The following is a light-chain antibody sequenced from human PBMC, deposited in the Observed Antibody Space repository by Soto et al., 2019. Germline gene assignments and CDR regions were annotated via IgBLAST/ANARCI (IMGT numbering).Light chain of an antibody. Sequence: DIQMTQSPSSLSASVGDRVTITCRASQGISNYLGWYQQKPGKVPKLLIYAATTLQSGVPSRFNGSGSGTDFTLTISSLQPEDGATYYCQKYNSAPWTFGQGTKVEIK. V-gene: IGKV1-27*01. J-gene: IGKJ1*01. CDR2: AAT. CDR3: QKYNSAPWT. CDR1: QGISNY.